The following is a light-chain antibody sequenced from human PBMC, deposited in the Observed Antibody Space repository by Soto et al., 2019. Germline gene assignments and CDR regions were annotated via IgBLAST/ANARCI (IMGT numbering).Light chain of an antibody. J-gene: IGKJ5*01. V-gene: IGKV3-11*01. Sequence: EIVVTQSPATLSLSPGERATLSCRASQSVSSYLAWYQQKPGQAPRLLIYDASNRATGIPARFSGSGSGTDFTLTISSLEPEDFAVYHCQQRSNWITFGQGTRLEIK. CDR1: QSVSSY. CDR3: QQRSNWIT. CDR2: DAS.